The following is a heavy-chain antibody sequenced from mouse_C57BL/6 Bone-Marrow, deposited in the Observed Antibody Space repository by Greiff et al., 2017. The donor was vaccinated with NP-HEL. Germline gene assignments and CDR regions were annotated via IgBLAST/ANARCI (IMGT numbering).Heavy chain of an antibody. CDR3: ARDGDDFGSSYGYFDV. CDR1: GYTFTEYT. D-gene: IGHD1-1*01. V-gene: IGHV1-62-2*01. CDR2: FYPGSGSI. J-gene: IGHJ1*03. Sequence: VQRVESGAELVKPGASVKLSCKASGYTFTEYTIHWVKQRSGQGLEWIGWFYPGSGSIKYNEKFKDKATLTADKSSSTVYMDLSRLTSEDSAVYFCARDGDDFGSSYGYFDVWGTGTTVTVSS.